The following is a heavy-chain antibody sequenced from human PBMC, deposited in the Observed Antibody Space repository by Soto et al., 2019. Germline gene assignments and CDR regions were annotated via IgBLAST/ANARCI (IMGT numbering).Heavy chain of an antibody. D-gene: IGHD3-9*01. CDR3: ARDQGVLRYFDWAYGMDV. Sequence: SETLSLTCTVSGGSISSSSYYWGWIRQPPGKGLEWIGYIYYSGSTYYNPSLKSRVTISVDTSKNQFSLKLSSVTAADTAVYYCARDQGVLRYFDWAYGMDVWGQGTTVTVSS. J-gene: IGHJ6*02. CDR2: IYYSGST. CDR1: GGSISSSSYY. V-gene: IGHV4-31*03.